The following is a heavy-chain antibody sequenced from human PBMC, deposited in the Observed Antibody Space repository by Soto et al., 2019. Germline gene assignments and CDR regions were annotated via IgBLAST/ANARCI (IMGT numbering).Heavy chain of an antibody. CDR2: IIPIFGTA. V-gene: IGHV1-69*13. CDR1: GGTFSSCA. Sequence: ASVNVSCKASGGTFSSCAISWVRQAPGQGLEWMGGIIPIFGTANYAQKFQGRVTITADESTSTAYMELSSLRSEDTAVYYCARGYYDSSGYSYGMDVWGQGTTVTVSS. D-gene: IGHD3-22*01. J-gene: IGHJ6*02. CDR3: ARGYYDSSGYSYGMDV.